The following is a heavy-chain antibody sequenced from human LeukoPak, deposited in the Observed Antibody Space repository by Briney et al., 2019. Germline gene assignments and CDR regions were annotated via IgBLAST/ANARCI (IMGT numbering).Heavy chain of an antibody. D-gene: IGHD3-3*01. J-gene: IGHJ4*02. CDR3: VKEYYDFWSGYFGSDY. Sequence: GRSLSLSCSASGFTFSSYAMHWVRQAPGKGLEYVLAISSNGGSTYYADSVKGRFTISRDNSKNTLYLQMSSLRAEDTAVYYCVKEYYDFWSGYFGSDYWGQGTLVTVSS. CDR2: ISSNGGST. CDR1: GFTFSSYA. V-gene: IGHV3-64D*09.